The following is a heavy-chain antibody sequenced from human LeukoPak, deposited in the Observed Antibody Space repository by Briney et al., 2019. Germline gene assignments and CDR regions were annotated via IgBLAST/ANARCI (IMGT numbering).Heavy chain of an antibody. CDR2: ISAYNGNT. CDR1: GYTFSNSG. D-gene: IGHD3-3*01. J-gene: IGHJ4*02. Sequence: ASVKVSCKASGYTFSNSGISWVRQAPGQGLEWMGWISAYNGNTNYAQKLQGRVTMTTDTSTSTAYMELRSLRSDDTAIYFCARDTRQFLEWDSSLAPSPHFDYWGQGTLLTVSS. V-gene: IGHV1-18*01. CDR3: ARDTRQFLEWDSSLAPSPHFDY.